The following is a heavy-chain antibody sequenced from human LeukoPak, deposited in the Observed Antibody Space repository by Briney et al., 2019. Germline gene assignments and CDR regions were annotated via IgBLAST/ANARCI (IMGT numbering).Heavy chain of an antibody. CDR3: AKQGVTTRQYYFDY. CDR2: IYSGGST. V-gene: IGHV3-66*04. CDR1: GFTVSSNY. Sequence: GGSLRLSCAASGFTVSSNYMSWVRQAPGKGLEWVSVIYSGGSTYYADSVKGRFTISRDNSKNTLYLQTNSLRAEDTAVYYCAKQGVTTRQYYFDYWGQGTLVTVSS. D-gene: IGHD4-17*01. J-gene: IGHJ4*02.